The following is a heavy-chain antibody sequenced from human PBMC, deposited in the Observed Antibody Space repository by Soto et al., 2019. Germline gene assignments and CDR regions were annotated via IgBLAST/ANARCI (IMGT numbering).Heavy chain of an antibody. J-gene: IGHJ6*02. CDR2: IWNDGSLK. CDR3: ARATGGRSNWNYFYYYGMDV. V-gene: IGHV3-33*01. D-gene: IGHD1-1*01. CDR1: GFRFSDYG. Sequence: QVQVVESGGGVVQPGRSLRLSCAESGFRFSDYGMHWVRQAPGKGLEWVAIIWNDGSLKYYADSVRGRFTISRDNSENTLYLQMNSLRVDDTAIYFCARATGGRSNWNYFYYYGMDVWGQGATVTVSS.